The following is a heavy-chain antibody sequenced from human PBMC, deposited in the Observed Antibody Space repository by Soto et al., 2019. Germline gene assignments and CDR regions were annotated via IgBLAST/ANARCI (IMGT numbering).Heavy chain of an antibody. CDR3: ARQDGSGSYYYYYYGMDV. CDR2: IYPGDSDT. V-gene: IGHV5-51*01. D-gene: IGHD3-10*01. CDR1: GYSFTSYW. J-gene: IGHJ6*02. Sequence: PGESLKISCKGSGYSFTSYWIGWVRQMPGKGLEWMGIIYPGDSDTRYSPSFQGQVTISADKSISTAYLQWSSLKASDTAMYYCARQDGSGSYYYYYYGMDVWGQGTTVTVSS.